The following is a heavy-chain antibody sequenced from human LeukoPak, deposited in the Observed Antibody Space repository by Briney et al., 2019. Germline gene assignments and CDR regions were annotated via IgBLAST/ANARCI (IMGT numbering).Heavy chain of an antibody. CDR2: INSDGSST. CDR3: ARTSGSYQTFDY. CDR1: GFTFSSYW. J-gene: IGHJ4*02. V-gene: IGHV3-74*01. D-gene: IGHD1-26*01. Sequence: PGGSLRLSCGASGFTFSSYWMHWVRQAPGKGLVWVSRINSDGSSTSYADSVKGRFTISRDNAKNTLYLQMNSLRAEDTAVYYCARTSGSYQTFDYWGQGTLVTVSS.